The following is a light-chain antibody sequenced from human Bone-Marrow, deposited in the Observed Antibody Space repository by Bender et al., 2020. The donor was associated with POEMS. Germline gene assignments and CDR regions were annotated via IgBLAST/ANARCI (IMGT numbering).Light chain of an antibody. CDR3: SAYTTDTSFV. J-gene: IGLJ1*01. Sequence: QSALTQPASVSGSPGQSIIISCTGTSSDVGTYDLVSWYQQYPGKAPKLMIYEVSKRPSGVSHRFSGSKSGNTASLTISGLQPQDEADYYCSAYTTDTSFVFGDGTMVTVL. CDR2: EVS. CDR1: SSDVGTYDL. V-gene: IGLV2-14*02.